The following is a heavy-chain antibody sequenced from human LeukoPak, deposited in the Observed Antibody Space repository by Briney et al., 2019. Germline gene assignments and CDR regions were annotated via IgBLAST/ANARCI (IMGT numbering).Heavy chain of an antibody. CDR3: AREEYGGVYFDY. V-gene: IGHV3-30-3*01. CDR2: ISYDGSNK. CDR1: GFTFSSYA. Sequence: GGSLRLSCAASGFTFSSYAMHWVRQAPGKGLEWVAVISYDGSNKYYADSVKGRFTISRDNSKNTLYLQMNSLRAEDTAVYYGAREEYGGVYFDYWGQGSLVTISS. J-gene: IGHJ4*02. D-gene: IGHD4-23*01.